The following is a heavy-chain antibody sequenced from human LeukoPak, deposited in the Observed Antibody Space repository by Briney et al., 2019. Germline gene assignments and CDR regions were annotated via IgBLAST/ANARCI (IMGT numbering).Heavy chain of an antibody. V-gene: IGHV4-61*02. CDR3: ARERDYYGSGRPEDY. CDR2: IYTSGST. D-gene: IGHD3-10*01. Sequence: PSETLSLTCTVSGGSISSGSYYWSWIRQPAGKGLEWIGRIYTSGSTNYNPSLKSRVTISVDTSKNQFSLKLSSVTAADTAVYYCARERDYYGSGRPEDYWGQGTLVTVSS. CDR1: GGSISSGSYY. J-gene: IGHJ4*02.